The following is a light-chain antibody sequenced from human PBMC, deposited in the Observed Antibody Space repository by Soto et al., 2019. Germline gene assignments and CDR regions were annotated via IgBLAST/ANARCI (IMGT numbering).Light chain of an antibody. Sequence: QSVLTQPPSASGTPGQRVTISCYGSSSNIGSNYVYWYQQLPETAPKLLIFRSNQRPSGVPDRFSGSKSGTSASLAISGLRSEDEADYYCAAWDDSLSGYVFGTGTKVTVL. CDR3: AAWDDSLSGYV. V-gene: IGLV1-47*01. J-gene: IGLJ1*01. CDR2: RSN. CDR1: SSNIGSNY.